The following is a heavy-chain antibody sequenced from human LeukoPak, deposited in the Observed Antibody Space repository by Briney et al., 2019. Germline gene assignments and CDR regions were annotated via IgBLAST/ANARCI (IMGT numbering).Heavy chain of an antibody. D-gene: IGHD4-23*01. V-gene: IGHV4-59*01. CDR3: ARGTTVVTPWFGP. Sequence: SETLSLTCTVSGGSISSYYWSWIRQPPGKGLEWIGYIYYTGSTNYNPSLRSRVTISVDTSKNQFSLKLTSVTAADTAVYYCARGTTVVTPWFGPWGQGTLVTVSS. J-gene: IGHJ5*02. CDR2: IYYTGST. CDR1: GGSISSYY.